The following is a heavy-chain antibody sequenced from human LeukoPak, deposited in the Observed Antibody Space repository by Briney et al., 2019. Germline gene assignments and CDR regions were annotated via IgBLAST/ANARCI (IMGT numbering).Heavy chain of an antibody. CDR3: ARSTVVAGRYYYYYMDV. V-gene: IGHV3-53*01. CDR1: GFTVSSNY. D-gene: IGHD2-15*01. Sequence: GGSLRLSCAASGFTVSSNYMSWVRQAPGKGLEWVSVIDSGGSTYYADSVKGRFTISRDNSRNTLYLQMNSLRAEDTAVYYCARSTVVAGRYYYYYMDVWGKGTTVSVSS. CDR2: IDSGGST. J-gene: IGHJ6*03.